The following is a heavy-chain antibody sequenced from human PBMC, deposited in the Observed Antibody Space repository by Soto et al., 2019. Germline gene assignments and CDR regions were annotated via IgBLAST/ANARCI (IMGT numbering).Heavy chain of an antibody. CDR1: GFTFNSYA. CDR3: ANYLTAVGATSPFDY. D-gene: IGHD1-26*01. Sequence: GGSLRLSCAASGFTFNSYAMTWVRQAPGKGLEWVSAIMASGGSTYYADSVKGRFTISRDNSKSTLYLQMNSLRADDTAVYYCANYLTAVGATSPFDYWGQGTLVTVSS. CDR2: IMASGGST. J-gene: IGHJ4*02. V-gene: IGHV3-23*01.